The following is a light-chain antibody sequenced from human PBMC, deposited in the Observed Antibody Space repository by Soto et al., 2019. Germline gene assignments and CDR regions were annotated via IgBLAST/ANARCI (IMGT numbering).Light chain of an antibody. J-gene: IGKJ1*01. CDR3: QQTYSTPQT. CDR2: DVF. CDR1: QSITYW. Sequence: GDRVTITCRASQSITYWLAWYQQKPGRAPKLLIYDVFNLQSGVPSRFSGSGSGTEFTLTISSLQPDDSATYYCQQTYSTPQTFGQGTTVEIK. V-gene: IGKV1-5*01.